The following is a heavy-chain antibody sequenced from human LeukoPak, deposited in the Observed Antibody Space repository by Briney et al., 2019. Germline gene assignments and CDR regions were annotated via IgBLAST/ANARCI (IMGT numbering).Heavy chain of an antibody. D-gene: IGHD3-9*01. Sequence: GGSLRLSCAASGFTFSSYGMHWVRQAPGKGLEWVAVIWYDGSNKYYADSVKGRLTISRDNSKNTLYLQMNSLRAEDTAVYYCARDRSPTKLRYFDWLPTHFDYWGQGTLVTVSS. CDR2: IWYDGSNK. CDR3: ARDRSPTKLRYFDWLPTHFDY. V-gene: IGHV3-33*01. CDR1: GFTFSSYG. J-gene: IGHJ4*02.